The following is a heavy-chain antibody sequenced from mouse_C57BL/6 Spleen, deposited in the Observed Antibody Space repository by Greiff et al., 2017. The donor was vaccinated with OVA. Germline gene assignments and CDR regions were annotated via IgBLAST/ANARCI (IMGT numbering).Heavy chain of an antibody. V-gene: IGHV5-12*01. CDR2: ISNGGGST. Sequence: EVKLVESGGGLVQPGGSLKLSCAASGFTFSDYYMYWVRQTPEQRLEWVAYISNGGGSTYYPDTVKGRFTISRDNAKNTLYLQMSRLKSEDTAMYYCARQIYDGLFDYWGQGTTLTVSS. J-gene: IGHJ2*01. CDR1: GFTFSDYY. CDR3: ARQIYDGLFDY. D-gene: IGHD2-3*01.